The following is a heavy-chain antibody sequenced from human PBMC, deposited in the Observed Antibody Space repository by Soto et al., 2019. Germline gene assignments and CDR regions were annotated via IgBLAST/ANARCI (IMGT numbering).Heavy chain of an antibody. CDR1: GYTFTSYW. D-gene: IGHD2-15*01. J-gene: IGHJ4*02. CDR3: VRSGTSSGRFSDY. V-gene: IGHV5-51*01. Sequence: GESLKISCKGSGYTFTSYWIGWVRQMPGEGLEWMGVIYPSDSDIRYSPSFQGKVTISADKSITTAYLQWSSLKAADTAMYFCVRSGTSSGRFSDYWGQGTLVTVSS. CDR2: IYPSDSDI.